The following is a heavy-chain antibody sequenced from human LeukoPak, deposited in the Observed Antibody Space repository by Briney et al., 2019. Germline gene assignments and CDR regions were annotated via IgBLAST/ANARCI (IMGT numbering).Heavy chain of an antibody. V-gene: IGHV3-43*01. CDR2: ISCHGGST. CDR3: AKATGIQLWSPADY. CDR1: GFTFDDYT. Sequence: GSLRLSCAASGFTFDDYTMHWVRQAPGHGLEWVSLISCHGGSTYYADSVKGRFTISRDNGKNSLYLQMNSLRTEDTALYYCAKATGIQLWSPADYWGQGTLVTVSS. D-gene: IGHD5-18*01. J-gene: IGHJ4*02.